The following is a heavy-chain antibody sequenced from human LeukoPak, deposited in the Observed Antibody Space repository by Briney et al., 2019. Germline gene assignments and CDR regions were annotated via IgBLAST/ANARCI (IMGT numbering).Heavy chain of an antibody. Sequence: PGGSLRLSCAASGFTFDDYAMHWVRQAPGKGLEWVSGISWSSGSIGYADSVKGRFTISRDNAKNSLYLQMNSLRAEDMALYYCAKDSGRWLQLSYFDYWGQGTLVTVSS. J-gene: IGHJ4*02. CDR3: AKDSGRWLQLSYFDY. D-gene: IGHD5-24*01. V-gene: IGHV3-9*03. CDR2: ISWSSGSI. CDR1: GFTFDDYA.